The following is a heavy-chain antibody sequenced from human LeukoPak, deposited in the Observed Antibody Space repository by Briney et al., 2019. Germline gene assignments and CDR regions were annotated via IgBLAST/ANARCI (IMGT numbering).Heavy chain of an antibody. CDR1: GYTFTSYG. V-gene: IGHV1-18*04. J-gene: IGHJ6*02. CDR3: ARDCLGVGYFYYGMDV. CDR2: ISAYNGNT. D-gene: IGHD5/OR15-5a*01. Sequence: ASVKVSCKASGYTFTSYGISWVRQAPGQGLEWMGWISAYNGNTNDAQKFQGRVTMTTDTSTSTAYVELRSLRSDETAVYYCARDCLGVGYFYYGMDVWGQGTTVTVSS.